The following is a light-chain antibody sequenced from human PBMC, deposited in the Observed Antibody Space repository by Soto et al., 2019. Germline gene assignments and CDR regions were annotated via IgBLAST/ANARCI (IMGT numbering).Light chain of an antibody. CDR2: GVS. CDR1: QSISSS. V-gene: IGKV3-15*01. J-gene: IGKJ1*01. CDR3: QQYDYWPRT. Sequence: EVVMTQSPATLSVSPGESATLSCRASQSISSSKLAWYQQNPSQAPRLLLFGVSNRATGIPARFSGSGSGTEFSLTISSLQSEDFAVYYCQQYDYWPRTFGQGTKVDIK.